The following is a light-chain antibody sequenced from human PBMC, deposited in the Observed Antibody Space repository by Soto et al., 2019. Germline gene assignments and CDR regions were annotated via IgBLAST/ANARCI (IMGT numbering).Light chain of an antibody. CDR2: DAS. V-gene: IGKV3-20*01. Sequence: EIVLTQSPGTLSLSPGERATLSCRASQSVPKNYLAWYQQKPGQAPRLLIHDASSRATGIPDRFSGSGSGTDFTLTINTLEPEDFAVYYCQQCSTSPLPFGGGTKVDIK. CDR1: QSVPKNY. CDR3: QQCSTSPLP. J-gene: IGKJ4*01.